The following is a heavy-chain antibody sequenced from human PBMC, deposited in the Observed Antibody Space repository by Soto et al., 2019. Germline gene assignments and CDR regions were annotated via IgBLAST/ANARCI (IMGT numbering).Heavy chain of an antibody. CDR1: GFTFSSYW. D-gene: IGHD1-26*01. Sequence: EVQLVESGGGLVQPGGSLRLSCAASGFTFSSYWMSWVRQAPGKGLEWVANIKQDESEKYYVDSVKGRFTISRDNAKNSLYLQMNSLRAEDTAVYYCARDAQWEHRFNYGMDVWGQGTTVTVSS. J-gene: IGHJ6*02. V-gene: IGHV3-7*03. CDR3: ARDAQWEHRFNYGMDV. CDR2: IKQDESEK.